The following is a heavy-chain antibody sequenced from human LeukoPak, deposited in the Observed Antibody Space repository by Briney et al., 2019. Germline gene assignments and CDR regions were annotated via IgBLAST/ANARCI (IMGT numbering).Heavy chain of an antibody. CDR2: INHSGST. Sequence: PSEPLSLTCAVYGESFSGYYWSWLRQPPGKGVEWIGEINHSGSTNYNPSLKSRVTLSVDTSKNQFSLKLSSVTAADTAVYYCARGDSSSWFDYWGQGTLVTVSS. D-gene: IGHD6-6*01. CDR1: GESFSGYY. J-gene: IGHJ4*02. V-gene: IGHV4-34*01. CDR3: ARGDSSSWFDY.